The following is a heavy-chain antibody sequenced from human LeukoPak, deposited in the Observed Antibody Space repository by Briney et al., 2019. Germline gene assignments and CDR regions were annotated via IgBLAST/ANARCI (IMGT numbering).Heavy chain of an antibody. D-gene: IGHD3-10*01. V-gene: IGHV3-15*01. CDR1: GFIFDNAW. Sequence: GGSLRLSCAASGFIFDNAWMNWVRQPPGKGLEWVGHIKSKREGGTRDYAAPVKGRFTISRDDSLDTLYLQMNSLRAEDTAVYYCAKSGKGFDYWGQGTLVTVSS. J-gene: IGHJ4*02. CDR2: IKSKREGGTR. CDR3: AKSGKGFDY.